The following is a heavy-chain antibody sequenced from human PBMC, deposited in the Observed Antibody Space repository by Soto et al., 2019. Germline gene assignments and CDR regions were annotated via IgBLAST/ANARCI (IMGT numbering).Heavy chain of an antibody. CDR3: AKTAAPRGAYYFDY. D-gene: IGHD2-2*01. CDR1: GFTFSNYA. J-gene: IGHJ4*02. Sequence: EVQLLDSGGGLVQPGGSLRLSCAASGFTFSNYAMSWFRQAPGKGLEWVSSISGSGSTTYYTDSVKGRFTISRDNSKSTLSLQMDSLRAEDTAIYYCAKTAAPRGAYYFDYWGQGTLLTVSS. CDR2: ISGSGSTT. V-gene: IGHV3-23*01.